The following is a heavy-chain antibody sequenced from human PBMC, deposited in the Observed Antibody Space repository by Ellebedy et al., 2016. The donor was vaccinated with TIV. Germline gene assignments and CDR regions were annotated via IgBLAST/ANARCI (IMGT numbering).Heavy chain of an antibody. CDR2: INQDGSAK. Sequence: PGGSLRLSCTASGFTVSGGWMNWVRQAPGKGLDWVAAINQDGSAKYYVDSVMGRFTISRDNAKNSLYLQMNSLRAEDTAVYYCARDGPQSSSSGPYFDYWGQGTLVTVSS. J-gene: IGHJ4*02. V-gene: IGHV3-7*01. D-gene: IGHD6-6*01. CDR1: GFTVSGGW. CDR3: ARDGPQSSSSGPYFDY.